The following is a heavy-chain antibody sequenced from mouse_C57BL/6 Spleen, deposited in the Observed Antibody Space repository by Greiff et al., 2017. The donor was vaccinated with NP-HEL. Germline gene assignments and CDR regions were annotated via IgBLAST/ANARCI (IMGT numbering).Heavy chain of an antibody. J-gene: IGHJ3*01. CDR3: ARGVTTVVERTWFAY. CDR2: IYPGDGDT. Sequence: QVQLQQSGPELVKPGASVKISCKASGYAFSSSWMNWVKQRPGKGLEWIGRIYPGDGDTNYNGKFKGKATLTADKSSSTAYMQLSSLTSEDSAVYFGARGVTTVVERTWFAYWGQGTLVTVSA. V-gene: IGHV1-82*01. CDR1: GYAFSSSW. D-gene: IGHD1-1*01.